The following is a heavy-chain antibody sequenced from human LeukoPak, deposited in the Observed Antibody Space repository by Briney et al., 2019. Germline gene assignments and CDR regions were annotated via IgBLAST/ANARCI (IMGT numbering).Heavy chain of an antibody. CDR3: ARDRLTFGVVSDQTDY. V-gene: IGHV4-38-2*02. CDR1: GYSISSGYY. CDR2: IYHSGST. D-gene: IGHD3-3*01. J-gene: IGHJ4*02. Sequence: PSETLSLTCTVSGYSISSGYYWGWIRPPPGKGLEWIGRIYHSGSTYYNPSLKSRVTISVDTSKNQFSLKLSSVTAADTAVYYCARDRLTFGVVSDQTDYWGQGTLVTVSS.